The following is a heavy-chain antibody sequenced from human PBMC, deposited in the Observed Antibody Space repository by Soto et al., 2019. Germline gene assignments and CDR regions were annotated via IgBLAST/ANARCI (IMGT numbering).Heavy chain of an antibody. J-gene: IGHJ4*02. D-gene: IGHD1-20*01. V-gene: IGHV4-39*01. CDR2: VFYTGFT. CDR1: GGSISGSYYY. CDR3: ATSQKGYNWNYFDH. Sequence: SETLSLTCAVSGGSISGSYYYWAWLRQSPGKGPEWIGSVFYTGFTSYNPSLESRVSVSVDTSKSQFSLKLSAVTAADAAVYYCATSQKGYNWNYFDHWGQGALVTVSS.